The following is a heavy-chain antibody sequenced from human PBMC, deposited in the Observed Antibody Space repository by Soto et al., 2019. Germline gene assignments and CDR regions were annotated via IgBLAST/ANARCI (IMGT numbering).Heavy chain of an antibody. V-gene: IGHV4-59*01. D-gene: IGHD2-15*01. CDR3: ARVGNCSGGSCYRREFDY. J-gene: IGHJ4*02. CDR2: IYYSGGT. Sequence: PSETLSLTCTVSGGSISSYYWSWIRQPPGKGLEWIGYIYYSGGTNYNPSLKSRVTISVDTSKNQFSLKLSSVTAADTAVYYCARVGNCSGGSCYRREFDYWGQGTLVTVSS. CDR1: GGSISSYY.